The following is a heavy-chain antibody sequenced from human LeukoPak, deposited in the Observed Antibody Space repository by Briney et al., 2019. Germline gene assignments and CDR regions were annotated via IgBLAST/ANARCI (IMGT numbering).Heavy chain of an antibody. Sequence: GGSLRLSCAASGIAFSRFAMSWVRQAPGKGLAGVSVVSESGDITHYAESVRGRFTISRDNSKNTLYLEMNRLRSDDTAIYYCAKDIAQGYTFGTIEEDYWGQGTLVTVAS. D-gene: IGHD5-12*01. CDR3: AKDIAQGYTFGTIEEDY. J-gene: IGHJ4*02. CDR1: GIAFSRFA. V-gene: IGHV3-23*01. CDR2: VSESGDIT.